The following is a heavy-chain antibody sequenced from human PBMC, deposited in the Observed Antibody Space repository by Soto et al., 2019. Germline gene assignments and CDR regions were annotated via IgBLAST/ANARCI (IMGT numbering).Heavy chain of an antibody. Sequence: SGPTLVNPTQTLTLTCTFSGFSLGTSGVGVGWIRQPPGKALEWLALIYWDDDKRYSPSLKSRLTITKDTSKNQVVLTMTNMDPVDTATYYCAHVRPELLWFGEFNWFDPWGQGTLVTVSS. CDR1: GFSLGTSGVG. D-gene: IGHD3-10*01. J-gene: IGHJ5*02. CDR3: AHVRPELLWFGEFNWFDP. CDR2: IYWDDDK. V-gene: IGHV2-5*02.